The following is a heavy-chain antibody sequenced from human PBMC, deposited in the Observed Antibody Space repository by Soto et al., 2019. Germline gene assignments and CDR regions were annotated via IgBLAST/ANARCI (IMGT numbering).Heavy chain of an antibody. V-gene: IGHV3-74*01. CDR2: ISSDGSST. CDR1: GFTFSTYW. Sequence: EVQLVQSGGGLVQPGGSLRLSCAASGFTFSTYWMHWVRQATGKGLVWVSRISSDGSSTTYADSVKGRFTISRDDAKNTLYLQMNSLRAEDTAVYYCAQLGYCSDVTCYSSIWGQGTLVTVSS. CDR3: AQLGYCSDVTCYSSI. D-gene: IGHD2-15*01. J-gene: IGHJ4*02.